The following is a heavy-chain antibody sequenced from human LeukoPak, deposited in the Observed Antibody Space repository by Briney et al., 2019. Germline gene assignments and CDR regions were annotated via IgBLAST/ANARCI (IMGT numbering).Heavy chain of an antibody. D-gene: IGHD1-26*01. CDR2: ISAYNGNT. CDR3: AREGSGSHSMYYYYFYMDV. V-gene: IGHV1-18*01. Sequence: ASVKVSCKASGYTFTSYGISWVRQAPGQGLEWVGWISAYNGNTNYAQKLQGRVTMTTDTSTSTAYMELRSLRSDDTAVYYCAREGSGSHSMYYYYFYMDVWGKGTTVTVSS. CDR1: GYTFTSYG. J-gene: IGHJ6*03.